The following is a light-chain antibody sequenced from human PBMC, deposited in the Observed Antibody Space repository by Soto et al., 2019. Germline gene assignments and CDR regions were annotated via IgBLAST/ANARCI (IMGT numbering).Light chain of an antibody. CDR3: QQYRNWPRT. J-gene: IGKJ1*01. CDR1: QSITSN. V-gene: IGKV3-15*01. CDR2: AAS. Sequence: EIAMTQSPATLSVSPGERGTLSCRASQSITSNLAWYQQKPGQAPRLLIYAASTRATDMPGRFSGRGSGTGFTLTISSLQSEDYAVYYCQQYRNWPRTFGQGTKVDIK.